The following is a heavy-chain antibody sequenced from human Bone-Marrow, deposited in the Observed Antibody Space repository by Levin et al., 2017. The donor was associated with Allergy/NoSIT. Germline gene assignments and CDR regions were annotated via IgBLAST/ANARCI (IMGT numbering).Heavy chain of an antibody. V-gene: IGHV3-74*01. J-gene: IGHJ4*02. CDR1: GFAFSNYW. Sequence: SCAASGFAFSNYWMHWVRQAPGKELVWVSRISSDGTTTAYADTVKGRFTISRDSATKTLYLQMSSLRADDTAVYFCAREETYSTDYWGQGTLVTVSS. CDR3: AREETYSTDY. CDR2: ISSDGTTT. D-gene: IGHD2-2*01.